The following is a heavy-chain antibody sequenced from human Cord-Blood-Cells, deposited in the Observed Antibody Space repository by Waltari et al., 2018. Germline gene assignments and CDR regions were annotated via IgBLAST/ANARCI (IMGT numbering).Heavy chain of an antibody. CDR2: INSKTDGGTT. CDR3: TTEGDSSSSYYHYYYMDV. J-gene: IGHJ6*03. CDR1: GFTFSTAW. D-gene: IGHD6-6*01. Sequence: EVQLVESWGGLVKPGGSIRLSCASSGFTFSTAWMSWVRQAPGEALEWVGRINSKTDGGTTDYAAPVKGRFTISRDYSKNTLYLQMNSLKTEDTAVYYCTTEGDSSSSYYHYYYMDVWGKGTTVTVSS. V-gene: IGHV3-15*01.